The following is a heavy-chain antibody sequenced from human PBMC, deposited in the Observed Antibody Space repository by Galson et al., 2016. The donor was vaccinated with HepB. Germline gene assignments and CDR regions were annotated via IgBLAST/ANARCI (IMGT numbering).Heavy chain of an antibody. J-gene: IGHJ4*02. Sequence: SLRLSCAASGFTFSSYAMSWVRQTPRKGLEWVSTISGSGGSIYYADSVKGRFTISRDNSKNTLFLQMNSLRAEDTAVYYCAKDGEITYYYYSSGYSDYWGQGTLVSVSS. CDR2: ISGSGGSI. CDR1: GFTFSSYA. D-gene: IGHD3-22*01. V-gene: IGHV3-23*01. CDR3: AKDGEITYYYYSSGYSDY.